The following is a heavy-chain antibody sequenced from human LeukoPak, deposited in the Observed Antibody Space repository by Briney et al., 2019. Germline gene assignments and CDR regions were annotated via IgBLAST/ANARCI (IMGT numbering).Heavy chain of an antibody. V-gene: IGHV3-23*01. CDR3: AGRGSGSYFDY. J-gene: IGHJ4*02. D-gene: IGHD3-10*01. CDR1: GFTLSTYG. Sequence: PGGSLRLSCAASGFTLSTYGLSWVRQAPGKGLEWVSGISGSGGSAYYADSVKGRFTISRDNSKNTLYLQMNSLRVEDTAVYYCAGRGSGSYFDYWGQGTLVTVSS. CDR2: ISGSGGSA.